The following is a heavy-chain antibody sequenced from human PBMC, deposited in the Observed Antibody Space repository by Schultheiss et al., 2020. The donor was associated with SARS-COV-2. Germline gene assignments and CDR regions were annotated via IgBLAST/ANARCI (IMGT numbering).Heavy chain of an antibody. CDR3: ADTYYYGSGNLN. V-gene: IGHV4-59*05. Sequence: SETLSLTCTVSGGSISSDYWSWIRQPPGKGLEWIGSIYYSGSTYYNPSLKSRVTISVDTSKNQFSLKLSAVTAADTAVYFCADTYYYGSGNLNWGQGTLVTVSS. D-gene: IGHD3-10*01. J-gene: IGHJ4*02. CDR2: IYYSGST. CDR1: GGSISSDY.